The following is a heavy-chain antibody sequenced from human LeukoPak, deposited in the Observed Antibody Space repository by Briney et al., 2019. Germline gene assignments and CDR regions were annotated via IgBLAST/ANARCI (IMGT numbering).Heavy chain of an antibody. CDR2: ISGSGGNT. Sequence: GGSLRLSCAASGFTFSTYEMSWVRQAPGKGLEWVSAISGSGGNTYYADSVKGRFTISRDHSKNTLNLQMNSLRAEDTAVYYCARDQIGYCSSTSCFQRFDPWGQGTLVTVSS. V-gene: IGHV3-23*01. J-gene: IGHJ5*02. CDR1: GFTFSTYE. CDR3: ARDQIGYCSSTSCFQRFDP. D-gene: IGHD2-2*01.